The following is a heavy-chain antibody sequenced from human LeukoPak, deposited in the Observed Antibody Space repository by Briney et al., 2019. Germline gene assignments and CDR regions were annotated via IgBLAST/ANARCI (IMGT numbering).Heavy chain of an antibody. V-gene: IGHV1-2*02. CDR1: GYTFTGYY. Sequence: GASVKVSCKASGYTFTGYYMHWVRQASGQGLEWMGWINPNSGGTNYAQKFQGRVTMTRDTSISTAYMELSRLRSDDTAVYYCARVVEYYDILTGQLYYFDYWGQGTLVTVSS. J-gene: IGHJ4*02. CDR3: ARVVEYYDILTGQLYYFDY. CDR2: INPNSGGT. D-gene: IGHD3-9*01.